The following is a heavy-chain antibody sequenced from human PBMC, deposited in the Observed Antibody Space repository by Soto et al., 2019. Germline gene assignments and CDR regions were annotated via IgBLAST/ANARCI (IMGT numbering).Heavy chain of an antibody. D-gene: IGHD3-10*01. CDR1: GFTFSRYW. Sequence: EVQLVESGGGLVQPGGSLRLPCVDSGFTFSRYWMSWVRQAPVKGLEWVGNIKQDGSEENYVDSVKGRFTISRDNAKNSMYLQMNSLRAEDTAVYYCARIASSGRGWDVWGQGTTVVVSS. V-gene: IGHV3-7*01. CDR3: ARIASSGRGWDV. J-gene: IGHJ6*02. CDR2: IKQDGSEE.